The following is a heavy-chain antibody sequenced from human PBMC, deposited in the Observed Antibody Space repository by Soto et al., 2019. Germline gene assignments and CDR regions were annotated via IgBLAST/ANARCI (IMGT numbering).Heavy chain of an antibody. CDR3: ARVSGRYLQFDY. D-gene: IGHD1-26*01. J-gene: IGHJ4*02. CDR2: VYHSGTT. CDR1: GNSISSGYY. Sequence: SETLSLTCAVSGNSISSGYYWGWIRQPPGKGLDWIGSVYHSGTTYYNPSLKSRVTISVDTSKNQFSLKLSSVTAADTAVYYCARVSGRYLQFDYWGQGTLVTVSS. V-gene: IGHV4-38-2*01.